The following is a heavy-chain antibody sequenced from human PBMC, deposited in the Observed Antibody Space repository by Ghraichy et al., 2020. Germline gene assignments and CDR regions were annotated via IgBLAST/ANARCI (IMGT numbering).Heavy chain of an antibody. CDR3: ASSVGYRWNFFDS. CDR1: GVAVTDDYS. D-gene: IGHD2-2*02. J-gene: IGHJ4*02. Sequence: GSLRLSCAVSGVAVTDDYSWSWVRQPPGGRLEWIGAIYRGGSTNYSPSLKSRVSISVDKSRNQFFLKMISVTAADTAVYFCASSVGYRWNFFDSWGQGTLVTVSS. V-gene: IGHV4-4*01. CDR2: IYRGGST.